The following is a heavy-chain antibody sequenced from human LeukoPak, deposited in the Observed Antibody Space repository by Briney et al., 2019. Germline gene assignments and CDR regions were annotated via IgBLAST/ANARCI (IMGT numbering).Heavy chain of an antibody. Sequence: PSETLSLTCTVSGGSISSYYWSWIRQPPGKGLEWIGYIYYSGSTNYNPSLKSRVTISVDTSKNQFSLKLSSVTAADTAVYYCARTLPYSSGWYAFDIWGQGTMVTVSS. D-gene: IGHD6-19*01. CDR3: ARTLPYSSGWYAFDI. J-gene: IGHJ3*02. V-gene: IGHV4-59*08. CDR2: IYYSGST. CDR1: GGSISSYY.